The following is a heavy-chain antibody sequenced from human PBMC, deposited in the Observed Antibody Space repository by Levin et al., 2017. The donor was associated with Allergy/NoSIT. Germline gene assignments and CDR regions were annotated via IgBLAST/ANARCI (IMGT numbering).Heavy chain of an antibody. V-gene: IGHV4-34*01. CDR3: AHDSQRGSCRGGSCERYFDL. CDR2: INHSGST. D-gene: IGHD2-15*01. Sequence: SETLSLTCAVYGGSFSAYFWTWIRQPPGKGLEWIGEINHSGSTNYNPSLKSRVTISVDTSKNQFSLKLKSVTAADTAVYFCAHDSQRGSCRGGSCERYFDLWGRGTLVTVSS. CDR1: GGSFSAYF. J-gene: IGHJ2*01.